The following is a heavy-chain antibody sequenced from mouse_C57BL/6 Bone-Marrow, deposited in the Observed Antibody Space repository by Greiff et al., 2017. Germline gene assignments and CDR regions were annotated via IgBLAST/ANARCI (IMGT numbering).Heavy chain of an antibody. J-gene: IGHJ2*01. D-gene: IGHD2-3*01. CDR1: GFNIKDDY. Sequence: EVHLVESGAELVRPGASVKLSCTASGFNIKDDYIHWVKQRPEQGLEWIGWIDPELGDTEYASKFQGKATITSDTSSNTAYLQLSSLTSEDTAVYYCSSFDGNYFDFWGQGTPLTVAS. CDR2: IDPELGDT. CDR3: SSFDGNYFDF. V-gene: IGHV14-4*01.